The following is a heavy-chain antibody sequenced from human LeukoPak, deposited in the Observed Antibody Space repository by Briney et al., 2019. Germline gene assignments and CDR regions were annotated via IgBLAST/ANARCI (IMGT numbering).Heavy chain of an antibody. Sequence: ASVTVSCKASGYTFTSYYMHWVRQAPGQGLEWMGMISPSGASTSYAQKFQGRVTTTRDVSTSTVYMELSSLRSEDTAVYYCARHTTGYNSPRDSFNIWGQGTMVTVSS. CDR2: ISPSGAST. CDR3: ARHTTGYNSPRDSFNI. V-gene: IGHV1-46*01. D-gene: IGHD1-1*01. CDR1: GYTFTSYY. J-gene: IGHJ3*02.